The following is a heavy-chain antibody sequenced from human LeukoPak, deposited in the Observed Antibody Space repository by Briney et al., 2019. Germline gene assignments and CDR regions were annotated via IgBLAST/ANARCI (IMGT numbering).Heavy chain of an antibody. V-gene: IGHV3-23*01. J-gene: IGHJ3*02. CDR1: GFTFSSYA. Sequence: GGSLRLSCAASGFTFSSYAMSWVRQAPGKGLEWVSAISGSGGSTYYADSVKGRFTISRDNSKNTLYLQMNSLRAEDTAVYYCAKLHHSYDSSGYYHFDAFDIWGQGTMVTVSS. CDR2: ISGSGGST. CDR3: AKLHHSYDSSGYYHFDAFDI. D-gene: IGHD3-22*01.